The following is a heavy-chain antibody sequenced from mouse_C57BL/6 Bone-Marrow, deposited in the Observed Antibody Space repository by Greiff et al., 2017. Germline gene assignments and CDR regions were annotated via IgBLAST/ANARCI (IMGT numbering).Heavy chain of an antibody. V-gene: IGHV14-4*01. Sequence: VQLNQSGAELVRPGASVKLSCTASGFNIKDDYIHWVKQRPEQGLEWIGWIDPEIGDTEYASKFQGKATITSDTSSNTAYLQLSSLTSEDTAVYYCSSFDGNYFDFWGQGTPLTVAS. CDR3: SSFDGNYFDF. CDR1: GFNIKDDY. D-gene: IGHD2-3*01. CDR2: IDPEIGDT. J-gene: IGHJ2*01.